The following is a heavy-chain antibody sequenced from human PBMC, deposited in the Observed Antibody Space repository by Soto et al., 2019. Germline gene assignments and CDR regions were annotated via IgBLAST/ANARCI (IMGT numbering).Heavy chain of an antibody. CDR3: AGDGWSSGYSYYYYYGMDV. V-gene: IGHV4-4*07. D-gene: IGHD5-18*01. CDR2: IYTSGST. CDR1: GGSISSYY. J-gene: IGHJ6*02. Sequence: PSETLSLTCTVSGGSISSYYWSWIRQPAGKGLEWIGRIYTSGSTNYSPSLKSRVTMSVDTSKNQFSLKLSSVTAADTAVYYCAGDGWSSGYSYYYYYGMDVWGQGTTVTVSS.